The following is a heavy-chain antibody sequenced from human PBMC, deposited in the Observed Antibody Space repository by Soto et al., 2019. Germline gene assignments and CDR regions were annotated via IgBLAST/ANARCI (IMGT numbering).Heavy chain of an antibody. D-gene: IGHD3-22*01. Sequence: QXQLVQSGAEVKKPGSSVKVSCKASGGTFSSYAISWVRQAPXQGLXWMGGIIPIFGTANYAQKFQGRVTITADESTSTAYMELSSLRSEDTAVYYCARVTPGYYDSSGLPTVWGQGTTVTVSS. CDR1: GGTFSSYA. CDR2: IIPIFGTA. J-gene: IGHJ6*02. V-gene: IGHV1-69*01. CDR3: ARVTPGYYDSSGLPTV.